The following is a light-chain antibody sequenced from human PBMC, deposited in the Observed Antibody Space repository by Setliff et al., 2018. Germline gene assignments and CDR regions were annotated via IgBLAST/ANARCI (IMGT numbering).Light chain of an antibody. Sequence: QSALTQPASVSGSPGRSITISCSGTSNDVGAYDLVSWYQQHPGKVPKLIIFDVSNRPSGVSHRFSGSKSGNTASLTISGLQADDEADYYCCAYTASTTYVFVNGTKVTVL. V-gene: IGLV2-14*03. J-gene: IGLJ1*01. CDR3: CAYTASTTYV. CDR2: DVS. CDR1: SNDVGAYDL.